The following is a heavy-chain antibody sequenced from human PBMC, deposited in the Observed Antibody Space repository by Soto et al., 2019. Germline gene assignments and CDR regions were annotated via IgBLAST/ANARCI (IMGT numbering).Heavy chain of an antibody. J-gene: IGHJ4*02. CDR2: ISGGGDST. Sequence: EVQLLESGGGLVQPGGSLRLSCAASGFTFSSYAMNWVRQAPGKGLECVSGISGGGDSTFYADSVKGRFTISRDNSKNTLYLQMNSLRAEDTAVYYCAKSYCTSSACSRGYCDYWGQGTLVTVSS. V-gene: IGHV3-23*01. D-gene: IGHD2-8*01. CDR3: AKSYCTSSACSRGYCDY. CDR1: GFTFSSYA.